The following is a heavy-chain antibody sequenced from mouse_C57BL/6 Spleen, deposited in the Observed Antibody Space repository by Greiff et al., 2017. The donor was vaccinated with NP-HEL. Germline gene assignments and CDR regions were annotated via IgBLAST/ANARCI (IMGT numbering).Heavy chain of an antibody. CDR2: INPSNGGT. D-gene: IGHD1-1*01. V-gene: IGHV1-53*01. J-gene: IGHJ1*03. Sequence: QVQLQQPGTELVKPGASVKLSCKASGYTFTSYWMHWVKQRPGQGLEWIGNINPSNGGTNYNEKFKSKATLTVDKSSSKAYMQLSSLTSEDSAVYYCARGGYYGSSYVGYFDVWGTGTTVTVSS. CDR1: GYTFTSYW. CDR3: ARGGYYGSSYVGYFDV.